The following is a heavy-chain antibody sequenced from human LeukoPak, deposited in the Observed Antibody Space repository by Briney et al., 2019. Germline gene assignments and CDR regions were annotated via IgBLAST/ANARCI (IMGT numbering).Heavy chain of an antibody. CDR2: IAGSSGYI. CDR1: GFIFSSYT. J-gene: IGHJ4*01. Sequence: KTGGSLRLSCVASGFIFSSYTMNWVRQAPGKGLEWVSSIAGSSGYISYADSVKGRFTISRDNAKKSLYLQMTSLTAEDTAVYYCARDRGAYCGGDCYLGFDYWGRGTLVTVSS. CDR3: ARDRGAYCGGDCYLGFDY. D-gene: IGHD2-21*02. V-gene: IGHV3-21*01.